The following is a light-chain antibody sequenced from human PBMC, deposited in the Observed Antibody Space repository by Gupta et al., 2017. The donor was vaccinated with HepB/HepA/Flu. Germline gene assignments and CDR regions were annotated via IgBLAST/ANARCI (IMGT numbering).Light chain of an antibody. Sequence: QSALTQPASVSGSPGQSITISCTGTSSDVGGYNYVSWYQQHPGKAPKLMIYDVSNRPSGVSYRFSGSKSGNTASPTISGLQGEEEGDYYFSSNTSSSNLVFGGGTKLTVL. CDR1: SSDVGGYNY. V-gene: IGLV2-14*01. CDR2: DVS. J-gene: IGLJ3*02. CDR3: SSNTSSSNLV.